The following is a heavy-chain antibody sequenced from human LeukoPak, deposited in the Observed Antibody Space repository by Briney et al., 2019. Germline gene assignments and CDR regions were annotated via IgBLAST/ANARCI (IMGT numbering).Heavy chain of an antibody. Sequence: GRSLRLSCAASGFTFDDYAMHWVRQTPGKGLEWVSGISRNSGSIGYADSVKGRFTISRDNAKNSLYLQMNSLRAEDMALYYCAKEGGSGWPLEAFDIWGQGTMVTVSS. D-gene: IGHD6-19*01. CDR3: AKEGGSGWPLEAFDI. V-gene: IGHV3-9*03. J-gene: IGHJ3*02. CDR1: GFTFDDYA. CDR2: ISRNSGSI.